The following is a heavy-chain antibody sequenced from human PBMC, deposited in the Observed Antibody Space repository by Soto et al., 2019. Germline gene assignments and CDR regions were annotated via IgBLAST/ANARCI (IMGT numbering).Heavy chain of an antibody. D-gene: IGHD3-10*01. V-gene: IGHV3-23*01. J-gene: IGHJ4*02. CDR2: ISGGTNNT. Sequence: EVQLLESGGGLVQVGGSLRLSCTASGFTFSRYAMTWVRQAPGKGLEWVSAISGGTNNTYHADSVKGRFTISRDNSKNTLYLQMNNLRAGDTAEYYCAKGEEVLRGAITFWGPGTLVTVSS. CDR1: GFTFSRYA. CDR3: AKGEEVLRGAITF.